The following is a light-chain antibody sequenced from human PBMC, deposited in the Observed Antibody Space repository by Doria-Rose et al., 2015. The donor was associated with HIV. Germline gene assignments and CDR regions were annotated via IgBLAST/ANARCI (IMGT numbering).Light chain of an antibody. CDR2: WAS. CDR1: QSLLYTSKNY. CDR3: QQYYDTPS. V-gene: IGKV4-1*01. J-gene: IGKJ3*01. Sequence: DIQLTQSPESLGMSLGERATLNCKSNQSLLYTSKNYLAWYQQKPGQPPKLLIYWASTRQSGVTARFSGSGSGTDFSLTISSLEAEDVAVYHCQQYYDTPSFGPGTTVDIK.